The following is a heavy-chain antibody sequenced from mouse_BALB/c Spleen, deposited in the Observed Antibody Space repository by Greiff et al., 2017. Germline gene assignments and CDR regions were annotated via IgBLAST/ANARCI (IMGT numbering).Heavy chain of an antibody. CDR1: GDSFTSGY. J-gene: IGHJ2*01. CDR3: ETLDGNYFDY. V-gene: IGHV3-8*02. D-gene: IGHD2-3*01. CDR2: ISYSGST. Sequence: EVQLMESGPSLVTPSQTLSLTCSVTGDSFTSGYWNWIRKFPGNKLEYMGYISYSGSTYYNPSLKRRISITRDKSKNQYYLQLNSVTTEDTATYYCETLDGNYFDYWGQGTTLTVSA.